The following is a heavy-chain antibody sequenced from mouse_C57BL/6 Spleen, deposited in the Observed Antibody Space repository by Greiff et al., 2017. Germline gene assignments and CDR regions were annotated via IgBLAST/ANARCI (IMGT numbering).Heavy chain of an antibody. Sequence: EVKLVESGEGLVKPGGSLKLSCAASGFTFSSYAMSWVRQTPEKRLEWVAYISSGGDYISYADTVKGRFTISRDNARNTLYLQMSSLKSEDTAMYYCTRDSNYEAWFAYWGQGTLVTVSA. J-gene: IGHJ3*01. D-gene: IGHD2-5*01. CDR1: GFTFSSYA. V-gene: IGHV5-9-1*02. CDR3: TRDSNYEAWFAY. CDR2: ISSGGDYI.